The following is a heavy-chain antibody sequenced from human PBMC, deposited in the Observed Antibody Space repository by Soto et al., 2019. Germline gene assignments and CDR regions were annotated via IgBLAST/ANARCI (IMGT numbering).Heavy chain of an antibody. Sequence: QVQLVESGGGVVQPGTSPRLSCAAFGFTFSSYGMHWVRQAPGKGLEWVAVISYDGSNEYYADSVKGRFTISRDVSKNTLDLQMSSLSAEDTAVYYCAKAQDSGYYIRTEFDYWGQGTLVTVSS. CDR3: AKAQDSGYYIRTEFDY. D-gene: IGHD5-12*01. CDR2: ISYDGSNE. J-gene: IGHJ4*02. V-gene: IGHV3-30*18. CDR1: GFTFSSYG.